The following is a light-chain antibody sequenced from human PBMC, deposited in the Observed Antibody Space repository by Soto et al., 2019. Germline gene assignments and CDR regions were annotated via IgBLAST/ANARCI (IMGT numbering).Light chain of an antibody. V-gene: IGKV3-20*01. J-gene: IGKJ2*01. CDR3: QQYGDSPMFT. CDR1: QSVGSSY. CDR2: SGS. Sequence: EVVLTQSPGTLSLSPGERAILSCRASQSVGSSYLAWYQQKPGQAPRLLIYSGSYRATGIPDRFSGSGSEADFTLTISRLEPEDFAVYYYQQYGDSPMFTFGQGTHLEIK.